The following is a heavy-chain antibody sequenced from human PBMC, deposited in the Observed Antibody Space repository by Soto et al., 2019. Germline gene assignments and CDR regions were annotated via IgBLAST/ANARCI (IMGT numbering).Heavy chain of an antibody. Sequence: EVQLVESGGGLVQPGGSLRLSCVASGFTFSSDWMHWVRQGAGKGLVWVSRINMDGSVTNYADSVKGRFTISRDNDKNTVYLQMNSLRVEDTAVYYCARGPRGVYGNDYWGQGALVTVSS. D-gene: IGHD2-8*02. CDR1: GFTFSSDW. CDR2: INMDGSVT. CDR3: ARGPRGVYGNDY. J-gene: IGHJ4*02. V-gene: IGHV3-74*01.